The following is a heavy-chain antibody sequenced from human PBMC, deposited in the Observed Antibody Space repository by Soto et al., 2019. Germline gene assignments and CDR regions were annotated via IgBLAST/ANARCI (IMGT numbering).Heavy chain of an antibody. D-gene: IGHD2-21*02. CDR2: IIPILGIA. J-gene: IGHJ4*02. Sequence: QVQLVQSGAEVKKPGSSVKVSCKASGGTFSSYTISWVRQAPGPGLEWMGRIIPILGIANYAQKFQGRVTITADKSTSTAYMELSSLRSEDTAVYYCASYCGGDCAPFYWGQGTLVTVSS. CDR3: ASYCGGDCAPFY. V-gene: IGHV1-69*02. CDR1: GGTFSSYT.